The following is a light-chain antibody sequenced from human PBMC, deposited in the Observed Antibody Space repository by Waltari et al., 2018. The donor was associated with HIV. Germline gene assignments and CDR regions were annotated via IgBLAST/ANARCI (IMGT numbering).Light chain of an antibody. Sequence: DIVLTQSPATLSLSPGERATLSCRASQSVSTYLAWYQQKPGQAPRLLIYDASSRATGIPARFSGSGSGTDFTLTISSLEPEDSAVYYCQQRSNWPPTRTFGQGTKVEIK. J-gene: IGKJ1*01. V-gene: IGKV3-11*01. CDR3: QQRSNWPPTRT. CDR2: DAS. CDR1: QSVSTY.